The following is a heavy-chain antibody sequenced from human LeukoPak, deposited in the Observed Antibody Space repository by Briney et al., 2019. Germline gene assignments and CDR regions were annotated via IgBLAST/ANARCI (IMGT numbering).Heavy chain of an antibody. CDR1: GGSVSSYY. V-gene: IGHV4-59*08. CDR2: IHNSGRT. CDR3: ARHGTISSESYFDY. D-gene: IGHD1-14*01. J-gene: IGHJ4*02. Sequence: ASETLSLTCSVSGGSVSSYYWSWIRQSPGKGLEWIGYIHNSGRTNYNPSLKSRVTGFVDTSKNQVSLRLSSVTAADTAVYYCARHGTISSESYFDYWGQGALVTVSS.